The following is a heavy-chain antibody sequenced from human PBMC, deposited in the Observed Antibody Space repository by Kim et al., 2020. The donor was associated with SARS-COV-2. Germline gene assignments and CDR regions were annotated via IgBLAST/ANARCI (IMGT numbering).Heavy chain of an antibody. D-gene: IGHD3-10*01. CDR3: ARDLGSDY. V-gene: IGHV4-61*01. J-gene: IGHJ4*02. CDR2: IYYSGST. CDR1: GGSVSSGSYY. Sequence: SETLSLTCTVSGGSVSSGSYYWSWIRQPPGKGLEWIGYIYYSGSTNYNPSLKSRVTISVDTSKNQFSLKLSSVTAADTAVYYCARDLGSDYWGQGTLVTVSS.